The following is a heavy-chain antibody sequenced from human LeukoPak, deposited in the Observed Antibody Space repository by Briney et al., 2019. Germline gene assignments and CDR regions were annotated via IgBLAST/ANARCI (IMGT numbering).Heavy chain of an antibody. CDR1: GFTFSNYG. D-gene: IGHD4-11*01. J-gene: IGHJ4*02. V-gene: IGHV3-30*02. CDR3: VRDFSNYVAFFDS. CDR2: IRYDELQD. Sequence: GGSLRLSCAASGFTFSNYGMHWVRQAPGKGLEWVAFIRYDELQDYYADSVRGRFTISRDNSKSALYLQMGSLRPEDTAMYYCVRDFSNYVAFFDSWGQGVLVTVSS.